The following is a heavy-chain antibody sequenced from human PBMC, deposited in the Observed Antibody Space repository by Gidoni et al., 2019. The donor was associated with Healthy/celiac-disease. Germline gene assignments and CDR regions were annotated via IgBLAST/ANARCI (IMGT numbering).Heavy chain of an antibody. CDR2: ISSSSSYI. Sequence: EVQLVESGGGLVKPGGSLRLSCAASGFTFSSYSMNWVRQAPGKGLEWVSSISSSSSYIYYADSVKGRFTISRDNAKNSLYLQMNSLRAEDTAVYYCARDVSSNDYYGMDVWGQGTTVTVSS. D-gene: IGHD4-4*01. V-gene: IGHV3-21*01. J-gene: IGHJ6*02. CDR3: ARDVSSNDYYGMDV. CDR1: GFTFSSYS.